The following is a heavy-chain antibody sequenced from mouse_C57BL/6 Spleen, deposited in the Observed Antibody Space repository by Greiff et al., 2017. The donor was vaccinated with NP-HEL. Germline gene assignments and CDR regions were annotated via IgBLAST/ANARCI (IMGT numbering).Heavy chain of an antibody. CDR3: ARKGGLRPDWYFDV. Sequence: VQLQQPGAELVMPGASVKLSCKASGYTFTSYWMHWVKQRPGQGLEWIGEIDPSDSYTNYNQKFKGKSTLTVDKSSSTAYMQLSSLTSEDSAVYYCARKGGLRPDWYFDVWGTGTTVTVSS. J-gene: IGHJ1*03. V-gene: IGHV1-69*01. D-gene: IGHD2-4*01. CDR1: GYTFTSYW. CDR2: IDPSDSYT.